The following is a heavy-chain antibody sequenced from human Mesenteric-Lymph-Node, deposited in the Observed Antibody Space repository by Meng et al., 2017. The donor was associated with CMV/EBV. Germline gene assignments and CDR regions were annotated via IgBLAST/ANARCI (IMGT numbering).Heavy chain of an antibody. CDR2: IWYDGSNK. V-gene: IGHV3-30*02. CDR1: GFRFADDT. CDR3: AKDGGGDWWNTFHI. Sequence: GGSLRLSCAASGFRFADDTMHWVRQAPGKGLEWVAVIWYDGSNKYYADSVKGRFTISRDNSKNTLYLQMNSLRAEDTAVYYCAKDGGGDWWNTFHIRGRGTMVTVSS. J-gene: IGHJ3*02. D-gene: IGHD2-21*01.